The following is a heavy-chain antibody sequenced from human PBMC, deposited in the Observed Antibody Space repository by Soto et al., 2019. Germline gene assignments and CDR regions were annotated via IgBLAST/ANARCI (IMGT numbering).Heavy chain of an antibody. J-gene: IGHJ5*02. V-gene: IGHV1-69*01. D-gene: IGHD2-15*01. Sequence: QVQLVQSGAEVKKPGSSVKVSCKASGGTFSSYTITWVRQAPGQGLEWMGGIFPIFGTANYAQKFQGRVTITADESTSTAYMELSSLRSDDTAVYYCARVGTPYCSGGSCYRWFDPWGQGTLVTVSS. CDR3: ARVGTPYCSGGSCYRWFDP. CDR1: GGTFSSYT. CDR2: IFPIFGTA.